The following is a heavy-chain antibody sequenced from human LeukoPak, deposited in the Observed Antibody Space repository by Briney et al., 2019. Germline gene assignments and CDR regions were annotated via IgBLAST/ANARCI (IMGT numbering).Heavy chain of an antibody. CDR2: INHSGST. D-gene: IGHD6-19*01. CDR1: GGSFSGYY. V-gene: IGHV4-34*01. Sequence: TSETLSLTCAVYGGSFSGYYWSWIRQPPGKGPEWIGEINHSGSTNYNPSLKSRVTISVDTSKNQFSLKLSSVTAADTAVYYCARGRQYNWFDPWGQGTLVTVSS. CDR3: ARGRQYNWFDP. J-gene: IGHJ5*02.